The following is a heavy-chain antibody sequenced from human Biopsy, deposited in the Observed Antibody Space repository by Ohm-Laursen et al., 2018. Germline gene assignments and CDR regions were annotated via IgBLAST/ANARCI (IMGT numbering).Heavy chain of an antibody. D-gene: IGHD4-11*01. CDR2: IYYSVMT. CDR3: ARDSGILNYGNFKYYHYYGMDV. J-gene: IGHJ6*02. CDR1: GDSVTKYY. V-gene: IGHV4-59*02. Sequence: TLSLTCTVSGDSVTKYYWSRIRQSPGKGLEWIGHIYYSVMTNYNPSLQSRVSISVDTSRNQVSLTLSSVTAADTAVYYCARDSGILNYGNFKYYHYYGMDVWGQGTKVTVSS.